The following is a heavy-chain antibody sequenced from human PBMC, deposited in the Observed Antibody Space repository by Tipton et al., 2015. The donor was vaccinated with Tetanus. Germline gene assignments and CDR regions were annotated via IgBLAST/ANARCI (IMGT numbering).Heavy chain of an antibody. Sequence: TLSLTCTVSGGSISSYYWSWIRQPPGKGLEWIGYIYYSGSTNYNPSLKSRVTISVDTSKNQFSLKLSSVTAEDTAVYYCARLGYDILTGYHYDYWGQGTLVTVSS. CDR1: GGSISSYY. D-gene: IGHD3-9*01. V-gene: IGHV4-59*08. CDR3: ARLGYDILTGYHYDY. J-gene: IGHJ4*02. CDR2: IYYSGST.